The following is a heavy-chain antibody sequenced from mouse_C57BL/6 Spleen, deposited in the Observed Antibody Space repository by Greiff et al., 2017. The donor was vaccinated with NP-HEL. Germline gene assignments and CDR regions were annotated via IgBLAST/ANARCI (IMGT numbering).Heavy chain of an antibody. Sequence: LKESGAELARPGASVKMSCKASGYTFTSYTMHWVKQRPGQGLEWIGYINPSSGYTKYNQKFKDKATLTADKSSSTAYMQLSSLTSEDSAVYYCARSGDYYAMDYWGQGTSVTVSS. CDR3: ARSGDYYAMDY. CDR2: INPSSGYT. CDR1: GYTFTSYT. V-gene: IGHV1-4*01. J-gene: IGHJ4*01.